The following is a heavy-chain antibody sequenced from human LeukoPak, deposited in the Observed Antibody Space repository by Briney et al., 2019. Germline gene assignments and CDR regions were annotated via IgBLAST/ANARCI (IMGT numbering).Heavy chain of an antibody. Sequence: GGSLRLSCAASGFTFSSYSMNWVRQAPGKGLEWVSYISSSSSTIYYADSVKGRFTISRDNSKNTLYLQMNSLRAEDTAVYYCAKDHFPSSWSWNFDYWGQGTLVTVSS. CDR3: AKDHFPSSWSWNFDY. D-gene: IGHD6-13*01. J-gene: IGHJ4*02. CDR1: GFTFSSYS. CDR2: ISSSSSTI. V-gene: IGHV3-48*01.